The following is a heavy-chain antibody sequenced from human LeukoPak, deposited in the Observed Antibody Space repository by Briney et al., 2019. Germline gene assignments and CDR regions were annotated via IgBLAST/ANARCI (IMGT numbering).Heavy chain of an antibody. D-gene: IGHD3-3*01. CDR2: IYYSGST. V-gene: IGHV4-39*01. CDR1: GGSISSSRYY. CDR3: ARRPFRGITIFGVVGSDAFDI. J-gene: IGHJ3*02. Sequence: SETLSLTCTVSGGSISSSRYYWGWIRQPPGKGLEWIGSIYYSGSTYYNPSLKSRVTISVDTSKNQFSLKLSSVTAADTAVYYCARRPFRGITIFGVVGSDAFDIWGQGTMVTVSS.